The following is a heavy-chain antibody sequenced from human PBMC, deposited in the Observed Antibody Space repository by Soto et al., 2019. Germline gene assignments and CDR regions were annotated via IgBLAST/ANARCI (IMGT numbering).Heavy chain of an antibody. J-gene: IGHJ4*02. CDR3: TRDPHALDF. CDR2: ITSSSSTK. Sequence: PGGSLRLSCVASGFTFSTYSMNWVRQAPGKGLEWVSYITSSSSTKHYADSVKGRFTISRDNAKNSLYLQMNSLRAEDTAIYYCTRDPHALDFWGQGTLVTVSS. CDR1: GFTFSTYS. V-gene: IGHV3-48*01.